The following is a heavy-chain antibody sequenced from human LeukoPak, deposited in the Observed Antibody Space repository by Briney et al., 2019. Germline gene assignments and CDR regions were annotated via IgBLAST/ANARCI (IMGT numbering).Heavy chain of an antibody. CDR2: INHSGST. CDR3: ANRRGYYGSGSYFY. Sequence: SETLSLTCAVYGGSFSGYYWSWIRQPPGKGLEWIGEINHSGSTNYNPSLKSRVTISVDTSKNQFSLKLSSVTAADTAVYYCANRRGYYGSGSYFYWGQGTLVTVSS. D-gene: IGHD3-10*01. CDR1: GGSFSGYY. J-gene: IGHJ4*02. V-gene: IGHV4-34*01.